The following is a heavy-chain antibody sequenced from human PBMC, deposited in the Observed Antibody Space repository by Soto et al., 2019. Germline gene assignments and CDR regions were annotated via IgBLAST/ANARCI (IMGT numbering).Heavy chain of an antibody. CDR2: IYYSGST. CDR1: GGSISSGGYY. V-gene: IGHV4-31*03. CDR3: AREGGPRIVGATPRDAFDP. D-gene: IGHD1-26*01. Sequence: KPSETLSLTCTVSGGSISSGGYYWSWIRQHPGKGLEWIGYIYYSGSTYYNPSLKSRVTISVDTSKNQFSLKLSSVTAADTAVYYCAREGGPRIVGATPRDAFDPWGQGTLVPVSS. J-gene: IGHJ3*01.